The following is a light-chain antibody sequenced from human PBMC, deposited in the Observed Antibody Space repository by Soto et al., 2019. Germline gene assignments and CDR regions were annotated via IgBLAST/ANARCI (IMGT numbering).Light chain of an antibody. CDR3: LQHNSYPRT. J-gene: IGKJ1*01. CDR2: AAS. V-gene: IGKV1-9*01. CDR1: QGISTS. Sequence: QLTQSPSSLSASVGDRVTITCRASQGISTSLAWYRQKPGKAPKLLIYAASTLQSGVPSRFSGSGSGTDFTLTISSLQPEDFATYYCLQHNSYPRTFGQGTKVDIK.